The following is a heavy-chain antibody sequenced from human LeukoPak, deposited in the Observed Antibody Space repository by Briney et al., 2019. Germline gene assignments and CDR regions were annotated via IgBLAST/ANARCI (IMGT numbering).Heavy chain of an antibody. Sequence: SETLSLTCTVSGEYIRKYYWSWIRQPAGKGLEWIGRIYTSGTTDYNPSLESRVTMSIDASSNYFSLKLSSVTAADTAVYYCARETNWTFDYWGQGTLVTVSS. V-gene: IGHV4-4*07. CDR1: GEYIRKYY. CDR3: ARETNWTFDY. J-gene: IGHJ4*02. CDR2: IYTSGTT. D-gene: IGHD1-20*01.